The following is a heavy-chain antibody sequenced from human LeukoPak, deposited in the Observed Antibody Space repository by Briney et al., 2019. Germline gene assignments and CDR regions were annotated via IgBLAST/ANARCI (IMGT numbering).Heavy chain of an antibody. CDR3: AREGNRSSDSSASYPLDY. CDR1: GYTFSSND. CDR2: MNPHSDNT. Sequence: ASVKVSCKASGYTFSSNDINWVRQATGQGLEWMGWMNPHSDNTGYAQKFQGRVTITRNSSISTAYMELSSLRSEDTAVYYCAREGNRSSDSSASYPLDYWGQGTLVTVSS. J-gene: IGHJ4*02. V-gene: IGHV1-8*01. D-gene: IGHD1-26*01.